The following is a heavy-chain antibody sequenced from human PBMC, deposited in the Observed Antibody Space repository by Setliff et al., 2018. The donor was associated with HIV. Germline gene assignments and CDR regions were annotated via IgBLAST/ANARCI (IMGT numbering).Heavy chain of an antibody. J-gene: IGHJ4*02. CDR1: GGSISSGSYY. Sequence: SETLSLTCTVSGGSISSGSYYWGWFRQPPGKGLEWIGSVSYSGTTYYNPSLQSRVTVSGDTSKNQFSLNLNSVTAADTAVYYCARQSLLGKIAVAAYDYWGQGTLVTVSS. CDR2: VSYSGTT. V-gene: IGHV4-39*01. CDR3: ARQSLLGKIAVAAYDY. D-gene: IGHD6-19*01.